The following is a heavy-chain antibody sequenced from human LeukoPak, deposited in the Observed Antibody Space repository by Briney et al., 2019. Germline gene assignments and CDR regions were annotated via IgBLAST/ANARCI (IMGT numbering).Heavy chain of an antibody. CDR1: GFTFSSYA. J-gene: IGHJ6*03. CDR3: ATSFRVPYYMDV. V-gene: IGHV3-30*04. Sequence: GRSLRLSCAASGFTFSSYAMHWVRQAPGKGLEWVAVISYDGSNKYYADSVKGRFTISRDNSKNTLYLQMNSLRAEDTAVYYCATSFRVPYYMDVWGKGTTVTVSS. CDR2: ISYDGSNK. D-gene: IGHD3-10*01.